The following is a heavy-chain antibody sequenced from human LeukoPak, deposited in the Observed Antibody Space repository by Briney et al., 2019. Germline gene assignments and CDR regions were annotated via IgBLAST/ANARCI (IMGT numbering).Heavy chain of an antibody. CDR2: IYYSGST. CDR1: GGSISSYY. D-gene: IGHD3-22*01. J-gene: IGHJ4*02. CDR3: ARLDSSGYLDY. V-gene: IGHV4-59*01. Sequence: SSETLSLTCAVSGGSISSYYWSWIRQPPGKGLEWIGYIYYSGSTNYNPSLKSRVTISVDTSKNQFSLKLSSVTAADTAVYYCARLDSSGYLDYWGQGTLVTVSS.